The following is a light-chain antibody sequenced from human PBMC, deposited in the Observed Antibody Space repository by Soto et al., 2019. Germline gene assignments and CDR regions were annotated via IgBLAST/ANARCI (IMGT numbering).Light chain of an antibody. Sequence: PGERATLSCRASQSVSSNLAWYQQKPGQAPRLLIYGASTRATGIPARFSGSGSGTEFTLTISSLQSEDFAVYYCQQYNNWPPWTFGPGTKVDIK. CDR2: GAS. CDR3: QQYNNWPPWT. J-gene: IGKJ3*01. V-gene: IGKV3-15*01. CDR1: QSVSSN.